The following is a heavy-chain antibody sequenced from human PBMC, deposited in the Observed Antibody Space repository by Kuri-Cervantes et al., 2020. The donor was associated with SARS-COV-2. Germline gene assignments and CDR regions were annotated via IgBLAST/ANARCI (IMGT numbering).Heavy chain of an antibody. CDR2: ISSSSSYT. J-gene: IGHJ3*02. CDR1: GFTFSDYY. Sequence: GGSLRLSCAASGFTFSDYYMSWIRQAPGKGLEWVSYISSSSSYTNYADSVKGRFTISRDNAKNPLYLQMNRLRAEDTAVYYCASFGSGWYDDAFDIWGQGTMVTVSS. D-gene: IGHD6-19*01. V-gene: IGHV3-11*03. CDR3: ASFGSGWYDDAFDI.